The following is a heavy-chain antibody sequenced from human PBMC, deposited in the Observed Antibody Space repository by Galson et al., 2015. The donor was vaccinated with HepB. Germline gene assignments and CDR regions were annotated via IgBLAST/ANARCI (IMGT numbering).Heavy chain of an antibody. CDR3: ARGITGTYVDP. J-gene: IGHJ5*02. V-gene: IGHV3-33*01. Sequence: SLRLSCAASGFTFSTYGMHWVRQAPGKGLEWVAVIWYDGSNKYYADSVKGRFTISRDNSKNTLYLQMNSLRVEDTAVYYCARGITGTYVDPWGQGTLVTVSS. CDR1: GFTFSTYG. D-gene: IGHD1-7*01. CDR2: IWYDGSNK.